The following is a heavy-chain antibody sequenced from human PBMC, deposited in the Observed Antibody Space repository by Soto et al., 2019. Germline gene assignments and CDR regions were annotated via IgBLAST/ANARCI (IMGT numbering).Heavy chain of an antibody. CDR2: IYYSGST. Sequence: ASETLSLTCTVSGGSIISSSYYWVWIRQPPGKGLEWIGSIYYSGSTYYNPSLKSRVTISVDTSKNQFSLKLSSVTAADTAVYYCASSWGGFWSGYYTGMVYYYYGMDVWGQGTTVTVSS. V-gene: IGHV4-39*01. D-gene: IGHD3-3*01. J-gene: IGHJ6*02. CDR3: ASSWGGFWSGYYTGMVYYYYGMDV. CDR1: GGSIISSSYY.